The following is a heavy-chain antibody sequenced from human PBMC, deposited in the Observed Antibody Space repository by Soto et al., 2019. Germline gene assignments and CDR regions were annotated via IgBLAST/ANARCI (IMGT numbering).Heavy chain of an antibody. CDR1: EFNIVNIY. CDR3: ARVSFRRSGRVPSTVSVMAF. CDR2: IYSGGST. V-gene: IGHV3-53*01. J-gene: IGHJ6*03. D-gene: IGHD2-2*01. Sequence: PGGSLRLSYRASEFNIVNIYMRWVLKAPGKGLEWVSVIYSGGSTYYADSVKGRFTISRDTSKNTLYLLMNSLRAEDTAVYYCARVSFRRSGRVPSTVSVMAFWGNGSTVTVS.